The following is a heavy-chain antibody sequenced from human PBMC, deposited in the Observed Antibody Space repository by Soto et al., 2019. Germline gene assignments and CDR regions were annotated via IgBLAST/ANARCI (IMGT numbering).Heavy chain of an antibody. CDR2: IYNSGNT. D-gene: IGHD2-2*01. V-gene: IGHV4-30-4*01. J-gene: IGHJ5*02. CDR1: GGSISGGDFY. Sequence: QVQLQESGPGLAKPSQTLSLTCTVSGGSISGGDFYWSWIRQPPGKGLEWIGFIYNSGNTYYNPPLKSRVTISKNTSKNQLSLKLRSVTAAHTAMYYCARVVVPAAIVTNWFAPWGQGTLVTVSS. CDR3: ARVVVPAAIVTNWFAP.